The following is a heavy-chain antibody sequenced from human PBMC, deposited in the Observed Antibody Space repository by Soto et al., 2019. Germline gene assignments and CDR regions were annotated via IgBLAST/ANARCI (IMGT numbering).Heavy chain of an antibody. V-gene: IGHV4-34*01. CDR1: GGSFSGYY. Sequence: SETLSLTCAVYGGSFSGYYWSWIRQPPGKGLEWIGEINHSGSTNYNPSLKSRVTISVDTSKNQFSLKLSSVTAADTAVYYCAREANDGDYYYYYYYMDVWGKGTTVTVSS. CDR2: INHSGST. J-gene: IGHJ6*03. D-gene: IGHD4-17*01. CDR3: AREANDGDYYYYYYYMDV.